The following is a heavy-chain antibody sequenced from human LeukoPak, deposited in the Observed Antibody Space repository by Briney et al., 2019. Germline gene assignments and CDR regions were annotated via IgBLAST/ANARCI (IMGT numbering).Heavy chain of an antibody. CDR2: ISYDGSNK. CDR1: GFTFSSYA. Sequence: GRSLRLSCAASGFTFSSYAMHWVRQAPGKGLEWVAVISYDGSNKYYADSVKGRFTISRDNSKNTLYLQMNSLRAEDTAVYYCARESVAGTVSFDIWGQGTMVTVSS. CDR3: ARESVAGTVSFDI. J-gene: IGHJ3*02. V-gene: IGHV3-30-3*01. D-gene: IGHD6-19*01.